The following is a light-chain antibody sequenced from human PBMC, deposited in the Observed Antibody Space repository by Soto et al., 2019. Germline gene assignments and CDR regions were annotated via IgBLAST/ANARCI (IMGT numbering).Light chain of an antibody. CDR1: RTDVGDYDS. J-gene: IGLJ2*01. V-gene: IGLV2-14*03. Sequence: QSALPQPASVAGSPGQAITVSCTGTRTDVGDYDSVSWYQHHPGKAPRLIISDVTNRPSGVSHRFSVSKSGNTASLTISGLQAEDEAVYYCAAYTSTNIPVLFGGGTKLTVL. CDR2: DVT. CDR3: AAYTSTNIPVL.